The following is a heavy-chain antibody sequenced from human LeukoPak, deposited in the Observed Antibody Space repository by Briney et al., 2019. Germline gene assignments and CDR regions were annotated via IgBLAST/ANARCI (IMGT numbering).Heavy chain of an antibody. CDR3: ARYKGVDTATVTGLAN. J-gene: IGHJ4*02. CDR2: INPNSGGT. D-gene: IGHD5-18*01. CDR1: GYTFTGYY. V-gene: IGHV1-2*02. Sequence: GASVKVSCEASGYTFTGYYMHWVRQAPGQGLEWMGWINPNSGGTDYAQKFQGRVTMTRDTSISTAYMELSRLTSDDTAVYYCARYKGVDTATVTGLANWGPGTLVTVSS.